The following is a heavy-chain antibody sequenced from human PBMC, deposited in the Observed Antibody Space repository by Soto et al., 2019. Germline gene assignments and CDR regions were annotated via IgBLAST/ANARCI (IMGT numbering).Heavy chain of an antibody. CDR1: GYTFTSYG. Sequence: GASVKVSCKASGYTFTSYGISWVRQAPGQGLEWLGWISAYNGNTSYAQKLQGSVTMTTDTSTSTAYMGLRSLRPDDTAVYYCARDALDSSGWLDYWGQGTLVTVSS. CDR3: ARDALDSSGWLDY. D-gene: IGHD6-19*01. J-gene: IGHJ4*02. CDR2: ISAYNGNT. V-gene: IGHV1-18*04.